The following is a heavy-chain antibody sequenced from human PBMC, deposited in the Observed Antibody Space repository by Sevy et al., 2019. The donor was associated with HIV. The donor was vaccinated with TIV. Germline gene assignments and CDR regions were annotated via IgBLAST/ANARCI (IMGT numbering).Heavy chain of an antibody. Sequence: GGSLRLSCAVSGFSFSHYAFHWVRQAPGKGLEWVSLISYDGTYKYYADSVKGLFTISRDNSKNTLYLQMNSLRGNDTAVYYWARVAVSYCTNDCYHRFDYWGPGALVTVSS. V-gene: IGHV3-30-3*01. CDR3: ARVAVSYCTNDCYHRFDY. CDR2: ISYDGTYK. D-gene: IGHD2-8*01. CDR1: GFSFSHYA. J-gene: IGHJ4*02.